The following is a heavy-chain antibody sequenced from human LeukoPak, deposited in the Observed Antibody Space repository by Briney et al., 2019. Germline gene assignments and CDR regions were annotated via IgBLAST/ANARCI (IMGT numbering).Heavy chain of an antibody. Sequence: ASVKVSCKASGYTFTGYYMHWVRQAPGQGLEWMGWINTNTGNPTYAQGFTGRFVFSLDTSVSTAYLQISSLKAEDTAVYYCARVTTSWFDPWGQGTLVTVSS. CDR1: GYTFTGYY. CDR3: ARVTTSWFDP. CDR2: INTNTGNP. V-gene: IGHV7-4-1*02. D-gene: IGHD4-11*01. J-gene: IGHJ5*02.